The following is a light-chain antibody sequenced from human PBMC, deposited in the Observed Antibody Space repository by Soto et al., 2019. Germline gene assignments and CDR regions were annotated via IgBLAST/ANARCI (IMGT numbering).Light chain of an antibody. CDR3: MSYTTSIIYV. J-gene: IGLJ1*01. CDR2: DVT. Sequence: SALTQPASVSGSPGQSITISCTGTSSDVGFYNHVSWYQQHPGKAPKLMISDVTNRPSGVSDRCSGSKSGNTASLTISGLQTEDEAYYYCMSYTTSIIYVFGSGTKVTVL. V-gene: IGLV2-14*01. CDR1: SSDVGFYNH.